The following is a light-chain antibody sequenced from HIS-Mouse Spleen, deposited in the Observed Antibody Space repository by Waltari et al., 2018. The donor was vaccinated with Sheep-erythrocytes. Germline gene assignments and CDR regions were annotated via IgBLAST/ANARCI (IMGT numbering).Light chain of an antibody. Sequence: DIQMTQSPSTLSASGGDRVTITGRASQSISSWLAWYQQKPGKAPKLLIYKASSLESGVPSRFSGSGSATEFTLTISSLQPDDFATYYCQQYNSYPLTFGGGTKVEIK. V-gene: IGKV1-5*03. CDR1: QSISSW. CDR2: KAS. J-gene: IGKJ4*01. CDR3: QQYNSYPLT.